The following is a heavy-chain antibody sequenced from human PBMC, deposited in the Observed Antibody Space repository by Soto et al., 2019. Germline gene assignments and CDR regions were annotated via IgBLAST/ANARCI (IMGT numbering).Heavy chain of an antibody. CDR2: IIPIFVTA. Sequence: ASVKVSSRVLEGTFSGFAISWGGQPPGQGLEWMGGIIPIFVTANYAQKFQGRVTITADESTSTAYMELSSLRSEDTAVYYCATPYCISTSCPSDYWGQGTLVTVSS. V-gene: IGHV1-69*13. CDR3: ATPYCISTSCPSDY. D-gene: IGHD2-2*01. CDR1: EGTFSGFA. J-gene: IGHJ4*02.